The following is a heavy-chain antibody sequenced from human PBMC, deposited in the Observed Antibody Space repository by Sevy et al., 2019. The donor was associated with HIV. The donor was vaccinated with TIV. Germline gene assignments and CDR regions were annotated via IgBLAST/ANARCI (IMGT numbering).Heavy chain of an antibody. CDR1: GGSITSLY. J-gene: IGHJ4*02. D-gene: IGHD1-26*01. Sequence: SETLSLTCTVSGGSITSLYWNWIRQPPGKGMEWIANINNNGHSNYNPSLKSRITLSLDTSKNQFSLRLSSVTAADTAMYYCAGENAWGRGYSWGQGTLVTVSS. CDR2: INNNGHS. V-gene: IGHV4-59*08. CDR3: AGENAWGRGYS.